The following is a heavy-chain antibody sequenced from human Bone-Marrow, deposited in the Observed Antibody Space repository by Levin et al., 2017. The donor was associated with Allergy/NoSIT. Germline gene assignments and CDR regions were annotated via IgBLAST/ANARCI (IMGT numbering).Heavy chain of an antibody. CDR2: VFRDGTT. V-gene: IGHV4-38-2*01. CDR1: GDSTSNDYY. J-gene: IGHJ5*02. D-gene: IGHD3-10*01. Sequence: SQTLSLTCGVSGDSTSNDYYWGWLRQLPGKGLEWIGSVFRDGTTFYNPSLKSRVTISIDTSKNHFSVSLRSVTAADTAVYYCARGVSTWGFSSSFDPWGQGTLVTVSS. CDR3: ARGVSTWGFSSSFDP.